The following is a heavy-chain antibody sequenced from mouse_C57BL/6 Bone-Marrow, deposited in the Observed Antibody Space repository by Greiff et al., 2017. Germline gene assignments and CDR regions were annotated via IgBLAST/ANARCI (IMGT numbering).Heavy chain of an antibody. V-gene: IGHV1-82*01. Sequence: VKLMESGPELVKPGASVKISCKASGYAFSSSWMNWVKQRPGQGLEWIGRIYPGDGDTNYNGKFKGKDTLPAYKSSSTAYMQLSSLTSEDSSVYICARYDYGSSCWFAYWGQGTLVTVSA. CDR1: GYAFSSSW. CDR3: ARYDYGSSCWFAY. CDR2: IYPGDGDT. D-gene: IGHD1-1*01. J-gene: IGHJ3*01.